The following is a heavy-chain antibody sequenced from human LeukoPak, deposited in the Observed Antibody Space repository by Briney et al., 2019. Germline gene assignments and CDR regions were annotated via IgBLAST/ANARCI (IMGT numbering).Heavy chain of an antibody. CDR2: INSDGSST. V-gene: IGHV3-74*01. J-gene: IGHJ6*02. CDR1: GFILNSYW. D-gene: IGHD4-11*01. CDR3: ASLGYSKGYYYSMDV. Sequence: GGSLTLSCALCGFILNSYWMQWVRQSPGKGLVGASRINSDGSSTSYADSVKGRFTISRDNAKNTLFLQMNSLRAEDTAVYYCASLGYSKGYYYSMDVWGQGTTVTVSS.